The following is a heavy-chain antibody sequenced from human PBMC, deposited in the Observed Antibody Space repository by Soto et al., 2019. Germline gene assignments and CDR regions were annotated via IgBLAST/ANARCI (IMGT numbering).Heavy chain of an antibody. V-gene: IGHV3-21*01. CDR3: ARDLALAGNY. Sequence: GGSLRLSCAASKFTFNTYTMNWVRQAPGKGLEWVSSISSTSSHTYYADSVRGRFTISRDNANNSLFLQMNSLRAEDTATYYCARDLALAGNYWGQGVLVTVSS. J-gene: IGHJ4*02. CDR1: KFTFNTYT. CDR2: ISSTSSHT. D-gene: IGHD6-19*01.